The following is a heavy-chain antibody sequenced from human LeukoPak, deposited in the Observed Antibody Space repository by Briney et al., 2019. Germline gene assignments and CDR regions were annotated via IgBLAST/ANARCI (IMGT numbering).Heavy chain of an antibody. J-gene: IGHJ6*03. CDR3: ASNIVGATPWVYYYYMDV. CDR2: ISYDGSNK. V-gene: IGHV3-30*04. CDR1: GFTFSDYA. Sequence: GRSLRLSCAASGFTFSDYAMHWVRQAPGKGLEWVAVISYDGSNKYYADSVKGRFTISRDNSKNTLYLQMNSLRAEDAAVYYCASNIVGATPWVYYYYMDVWGKGTTVTVS. D-gene: IGHD1-26*01.